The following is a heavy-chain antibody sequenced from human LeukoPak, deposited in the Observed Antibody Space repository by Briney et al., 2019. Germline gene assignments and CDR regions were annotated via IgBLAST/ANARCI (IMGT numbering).Heavy chain of an antibody. D-gene: IGHD2-2*01. V-gene: IGHV1-18*01. CDR3: ARVAGHCSSTSCYGPFGY. CDR1: GYPFTSYG. Sequence: ASVKVSCKASGYPFTSYGISWVRQAPGQGLEWMGWISAYNGNTNYAQKLQGRVTMTTDTSTSTAYMELRSLRSDDTAVYYCARVAGHCSSTSCYGPFGYWGQGTLVTVSS. J-gene: IGHJ4*02. CDR2: ISAYNGNT.